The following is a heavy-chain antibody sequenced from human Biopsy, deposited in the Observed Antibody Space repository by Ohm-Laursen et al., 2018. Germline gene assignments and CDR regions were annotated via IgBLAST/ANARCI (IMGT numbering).Heavy chain of an antibody. CDR1: GGSFTGHY. J-gene: IGHJ4*02. D-gene: IGHD4-23*01. CDR3: ARGSNDSGGLYFPR. CDR2: ISCTGCT. Sequence: TLSLTCTVSGGSFTGHYWSWIRQPPGKGLEWIGHISCTGCTSYNASLKSRVTISVDTSRNHFSLRLSSLTAADTAVYYCARGSNDSGGLYFPRWGQGTLLTVSS. V-gene: IGHV4-59*11.